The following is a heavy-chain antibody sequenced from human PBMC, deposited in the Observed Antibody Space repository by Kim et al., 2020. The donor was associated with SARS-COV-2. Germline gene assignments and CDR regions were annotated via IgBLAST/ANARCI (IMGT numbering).Heavy chain of an antibody. V-gene: IGHV4-34*01. CDR2: INHSGST. Sequence: SETLSLTCAVYGGSFSGYYWSWIRQPPGKGLEWIGEINHSGSTNYNPSLKSRVTISVDTSKNQFSLKLSSVTAADTAVYYCARYEYGYCSGGSCYLSDYWGQGTLVTVSS. CDR3: ARYEYGYCSGGSCYLSDY. D-gene: IGHD2-15*01. CDR1: GGSFSGYY. J-gene: IGHJ4*02.